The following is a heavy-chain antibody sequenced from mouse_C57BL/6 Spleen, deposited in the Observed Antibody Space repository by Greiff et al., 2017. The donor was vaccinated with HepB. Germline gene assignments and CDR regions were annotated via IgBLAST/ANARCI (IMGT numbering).Heavy chain of an antibody. CDR2: ISYDGSN. CDR1: GYSITSGYY. V-gene: IGHV3-6*01. CDR3: AREEGNYGNYFDY. J-gene: IGHJ2*01. Sequence: EVKLMESGPGLVKPSQSLSLTCSVTGYSITSGYYWNWIRQFPGNKLEWMGYISYDGSNNYNPSLKNRISITRDTSKNQFFLKLNSVTTEDTATSYVAREEGNYGNYFDYWGQGTTLTVSS. D-gene: IGHD2-1*01.